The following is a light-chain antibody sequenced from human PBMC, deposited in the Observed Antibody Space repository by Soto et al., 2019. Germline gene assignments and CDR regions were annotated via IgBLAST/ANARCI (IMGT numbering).Light chain of an antibody. V-gene: IGLV2-8*01. CDR2: EVS. CDR1: SSDDGGYNY. Sequence: QSALTQPPSASGSPGQSVTISCTGTSSDDGGYNYVSWYQQHPGKAPKLMIYEVSKRPSGVPDRFSGSKSGNTASLTVSGLQAEDEADYCCSSYAGSNSVVFGGGTKRTVL. J-gene: IGLJ2*01. CDR3: SSYAGSNSVV.